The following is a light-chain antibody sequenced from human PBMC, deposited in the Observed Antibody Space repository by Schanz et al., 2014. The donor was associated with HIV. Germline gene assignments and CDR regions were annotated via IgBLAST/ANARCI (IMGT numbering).Light chain of an antibody. J-gene: IGLJ3*02. Sequence: QSALTQPASVSGSAGQSITISCTGTSSDVGAYNYVSWYQQHPGRAPKLMIYEVTKRPSGVPDRFSGSKSGTSASLAISGLQSEDEADYYCATWDDSLNAWVFGGGTKLTVL. V-gene: IGLV2-14*01. CDR3: ATWDDSLNAWV. CDR2: EVT. CDR1: SSDVGAYNY.